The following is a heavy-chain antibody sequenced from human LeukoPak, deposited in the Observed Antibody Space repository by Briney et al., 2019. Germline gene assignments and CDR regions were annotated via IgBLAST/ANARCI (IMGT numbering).Heavy chain of an antibody. CDR2: IYSGGST. J-gene: IGHJ6*02. D-gene: IGHD3-22*01. CDR1: GFTVSSNY. V-gene: IGHV3-66*01. CDR3: ARDYYDSSGSPGFVYYYYYGMDV. Sequence: GGSLRLSCAASGFTVSSNYMSWVRQAPGKGLEWVSVIYSGGSTYYADSVKGRFTISRDNSKNTLYLQVNSLRAEDTAVYYCARDYYDSSGSPGFVYYYYYGMDVWGQGTTVTVSS.